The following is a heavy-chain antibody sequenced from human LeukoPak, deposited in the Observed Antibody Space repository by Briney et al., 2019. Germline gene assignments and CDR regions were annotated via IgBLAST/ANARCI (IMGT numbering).Heavy chain of an antibody. V-gene: IGHV3-21*01. CDR1: GFTFSSYE. J-gene: IGHJ6*03. CDR3: ARANVRLVPDYYYYYYMDV. D-gene: IGHD3-10*02. Sequence: GSLRLSCAASGFTFSSYEMNWVRQAPGKGLEWVSSISSSSSYIYYADSVKGRFTISRDNAKNSLYLQMNSLRAEDTAVYYCARANVRLVPDYYYYYYMDVWGKGTTVTVSS. CDR2: ISSSSSYI.